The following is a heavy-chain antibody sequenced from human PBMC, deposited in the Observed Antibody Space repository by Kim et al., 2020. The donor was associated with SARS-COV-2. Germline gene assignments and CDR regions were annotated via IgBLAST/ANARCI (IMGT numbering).Heavy chain of an antibody. V-gene: IGHV1-2*02. J-gene: IGHJ3*01. Sequence: QNFQGRVTMTRDTSINTAYMELTRLRPDDTAVYYCARDLMRIYVFGGFDVWGQGTMVTVSS. D-gene: IGHD3-16*01. CDR3: ARDLMRIYVFGGFDV.